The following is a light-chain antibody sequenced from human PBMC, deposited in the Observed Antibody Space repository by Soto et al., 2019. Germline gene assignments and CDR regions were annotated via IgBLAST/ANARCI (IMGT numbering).Light chain of an antibody. Sequence: EIVLTQSPGTLSLSPGERATLSCRASQSVTNNQFAWFRQKPGQAPRLLIWDASNRATGIPDRFSGSGSGTDFTLTISSLQSEDFAVYYCQQYNNWPPITFGQGTRLEIK. J-gene: IGKJ5*01. CDR3: QQYNNWPPIT. V-gene: IGKV3D-15*01. CDR2: DAS. CDR1: QSVTNN.